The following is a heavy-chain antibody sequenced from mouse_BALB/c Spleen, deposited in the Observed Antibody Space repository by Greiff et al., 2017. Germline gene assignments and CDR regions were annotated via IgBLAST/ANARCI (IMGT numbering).Heavy chain of an antibody. CDR3: HRYDVYYYAMDY. V-gene: IGHV6-6*02. J-gene: IGHJ4*01. Sequence: DVQLQESGGGLVQPGGSMKLSCAASGFTFSNYWMNWVRQSPEKGLEWVAEIRLKSNNYATHYAESVKGRFTISRDDSKSSVYLQMNNLRAEDTGIYCCHRYDVYYYAMDYWGQGTSVTVSS. CDR2: IRLKSNNYAT. D-gene: IGHD2-14*01. CDR1: GFTFSNYW.